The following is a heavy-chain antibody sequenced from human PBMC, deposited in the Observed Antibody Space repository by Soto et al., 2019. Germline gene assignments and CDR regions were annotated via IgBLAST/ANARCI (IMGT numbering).Heavy chain of an antibody. D-gene: IGHD3-3*01. J-gene: IGHJ3*02. V-gene: IGHV1-2*04. CDR1: GYTFTGYY. CDR3: ARISTPNNQNNAFDI. CDR2: INPNSGGT. Sequence: ASVKVSCKASGYTFTGYYMHWVRQAPGQGLEWMGWINPNSGGTNYAQKFQGWVTMTRDTSISTAYMELSRLRSDDTAVYYCARISTPNNQNNAFDIWGQGTMVTVSS.